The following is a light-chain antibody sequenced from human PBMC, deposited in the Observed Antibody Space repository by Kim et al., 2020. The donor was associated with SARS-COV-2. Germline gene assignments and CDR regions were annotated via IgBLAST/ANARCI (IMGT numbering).Light chain of an antibody. CDR3: QHYTGYPLT. J-gene: IGKJ4*01. V-gene: IGKV1-5*03. Sequence: ASVGDRVTITCRASQSISSRLAWYQQKPGKAPKLLIYMASTLESGVPSRFSGSEAGTEFTLTISSLQPDDFATYYCQHYTGYPLTFGGGTKVEIK. CDR2: MAS. CDR1: QSISSR.